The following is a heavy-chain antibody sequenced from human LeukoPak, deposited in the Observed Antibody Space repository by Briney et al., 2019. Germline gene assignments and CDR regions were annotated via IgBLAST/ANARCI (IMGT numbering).Heavy chain of an antibody. Sequence: ASVKVSCKASGYTFTSYGISWVRQAPGQGLEWMGWINTNTGNPTYAQGFTGRFVFSLDTSVSTAYLQISSLKAEDTAVYYCAGSMTTRDYWGQGTLVTVSS. CDR1: GYTFTSYG. J-gene: IGHJ4*02. CDR3: AGSMTTRDY. D-gene: IGHD4-11*01. CDR2: INTNTGNP. V-gene: IGHV7-4-1*02.